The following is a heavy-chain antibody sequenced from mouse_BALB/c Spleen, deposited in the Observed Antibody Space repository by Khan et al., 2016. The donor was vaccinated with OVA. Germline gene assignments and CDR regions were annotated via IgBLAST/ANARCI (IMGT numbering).Heavy chain of an antibody. J-gene: IGHJ1*01. V-gene: IGHV2-6-4*01. CDR3: GRDGDGRSYWFFDV. CDR2: IWAGGST. D-gene: IGHD1-2*01. Sequence: QVQLKQSGPGLVAPSQSLSITCTVSGFPLSRYSLHWIRQPPGKGLEWLGMIWAGGSTDYNSALKSRLTINKDNSKSQIFLKMTSLQTDDTAIYYMGRDGDGRSYWFFDVWGAGTTVTVSS. CDR1: GFPLSRYS.